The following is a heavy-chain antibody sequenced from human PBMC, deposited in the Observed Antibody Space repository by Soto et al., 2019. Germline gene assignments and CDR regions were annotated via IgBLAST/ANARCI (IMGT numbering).Heavy chain of an antibody. CDR2: FDPEDGET. V-gene: IGHV1-24*01. D-gene: IGHD3-3*01. CDR3: TLHYDFWSGHNNGDYYYYGMDV. Sequence: ASGKVSCKVSGYTLIELSMHWVRQAPGKGLEWMGGFDPEDGETIYAQKFQGRVTMTEDTSTDTAYMELSSLRSEDTAVYYCTLHYDFWSGHNNGDYYYYGMDVWGQGTTVTVSS. J-gene: IGHJ6*02. CDR1: GYTLIELS.